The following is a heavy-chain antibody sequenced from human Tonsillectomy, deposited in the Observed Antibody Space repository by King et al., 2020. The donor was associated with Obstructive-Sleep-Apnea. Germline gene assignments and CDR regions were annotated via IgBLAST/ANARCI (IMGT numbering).Heavy chain of an antibody. Sequence: VQLQESGPGLVKPSETLSLTCTVSGGSISSYYWSWIRQPPGKGLEWIGYIYSSGSTNYNPPLKSQVTISVDTPKNQFSLKLSSVPAADTAVYYCARHQFDSSGYYSFDYWGQGTLVTVSS. D-gene: IGHD3-22*01. CDR1: GGSISSYY. CDR2: IYSSGST. J-gene: IGHJ4*02. CDR3: ARHQFDSSGYYSFDY. V-gene: IGHV4-59*08.